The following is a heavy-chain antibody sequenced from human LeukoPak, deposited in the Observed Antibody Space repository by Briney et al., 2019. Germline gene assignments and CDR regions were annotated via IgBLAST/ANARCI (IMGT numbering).Heavy chain of an antibody. J-gene: IGHJ3*02. CDR1: GGSISSYY. D-gene: IGHD1-1*01. V-gene: IGHV4-59*01. CDR3: ARAIRPKRPGDAFDI. CDR2: IYYSGST. Sequence: SETLSLTCTVSGGSISSYYWSWIRQPPGKGLEWIGYIYYSGSTNYNPSLKSRVTISVDTSKNQFSLKLSSVTAADTAVYYCARAIRPKRPGDAFDIWGQGTMVTVSS.